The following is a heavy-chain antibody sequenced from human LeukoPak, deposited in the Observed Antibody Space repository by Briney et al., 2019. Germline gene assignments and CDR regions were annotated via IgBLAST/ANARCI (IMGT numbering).Heavy chain of an antibody. CDR3: ARGGGGLPGY. V-gene: IGHV3-21*01. J-gene: IGHJ4*02. Sequence: GGSLRLSCAASGFTLSSYSMNWVRQAPGKGLEWVSSISSSSSYIYYADSVKGRFTISRDNAKNSLYLQMNSLRAEDTAVYYCARGGGGLPGYWGQGPWSPSPQ. D-gene: IGHD5-12*01. CDR2: ISSSSSYI. CDR1: GFTLSSYS.